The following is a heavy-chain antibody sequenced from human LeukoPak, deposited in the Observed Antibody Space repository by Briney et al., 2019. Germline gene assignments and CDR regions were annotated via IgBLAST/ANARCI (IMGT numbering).Heavy chain of an antibody. CDR2: IYYSGST. CDR1: GGSISSSSYY. Sequence: PSETLSLTCTVSGGSISSSSYYWGWIRQPPGKGLEWIGSIYYSGSTYYNPSLKSRVTISVDTSKNQFSLKLSSVTAADTAVYYCARPSTYDFWSGYYSYFDYWGQGTLVTVSS. J-gene: IGHJ4*02. V-gene: IGHV4-39*07. CDR3: ARPSTYDFWSGYYSYFDY. D-gene: IGHD3-3*01.